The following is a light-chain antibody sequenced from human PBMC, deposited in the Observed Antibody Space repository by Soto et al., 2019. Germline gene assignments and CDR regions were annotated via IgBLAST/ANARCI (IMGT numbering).Light chain of an antibody. Sequence: DIVMTQSPDSLAVSLGKRATISCKSSQSVFYSSNNKDYLAWYQQRPGQSPKLLIYWASTRESGVPDRFSGSGSGTDFTLTINSLQPEDVAVYYCQQYYNTPLTFGGGTKVEI. J-gene: IGKJ4*01. CDR3: QQYYNTPLT. CDR1: QSVFYSSNNKDY. V-gene: IGKV4-1*01. CDR2: WAS.